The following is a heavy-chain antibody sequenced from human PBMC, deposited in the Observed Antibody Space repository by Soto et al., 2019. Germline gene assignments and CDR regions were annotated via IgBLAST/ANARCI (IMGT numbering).Heavy chain of an antibody. D-gene: IGHD3-10*01. CDR1: GFTFSNAW. V-gene: IGHV3-15*01. CDR2: IKSKTDGGTT. Sequence: GGSLRLSCAASGFTFSNAWMSWVRQAPGKGLEWVGRIKSKTDGGTTDYAAPVKGRFTISRDDSKNTLYLQMNSLKTEDTAVYYCTAPMVRGVMGFRDYWGQGTLVTVSS. CDR3: TAPMVRGVMGFRDY. J-gene: IGHJ4*02.